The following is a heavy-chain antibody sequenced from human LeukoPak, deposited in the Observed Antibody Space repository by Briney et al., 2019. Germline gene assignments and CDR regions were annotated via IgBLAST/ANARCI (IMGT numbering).Heavy chain of an antibody. V-gene: IGHV1-2*02. CDR3: ARSTGSGSMGKDYYYYGMDV. J-gene: IGHJ6*04. CDR2: INPNSGGT. D-gene: IGHD3-10*01. Sequence: ASVKVSCKASGYTFTGYYMHWVRQAPGQGLEWMGWINPNSGGTNYAQKFQGRVTMTRDTSISTAYMELSRLRSDGTAVYYCARSTGSGSMGKDYYYYGMDVWGKGTTVTVSS. CDR1: GYTFTGYY.